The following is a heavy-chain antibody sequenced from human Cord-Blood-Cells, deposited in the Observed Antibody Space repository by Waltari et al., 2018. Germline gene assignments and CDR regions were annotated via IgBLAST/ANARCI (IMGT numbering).Heavy chain of an antibody. CDR1: GYTFTGYY. J-gene: IGHJ4*02. CDR3: ARGRGRSGSYYDY. V-gene: IGHV1-2*04. CDR2: INPNSGGP. D-gene: IGHD1-26*01. Sequence: QVQLVQSGAEVKKPGASVKVSCKASGYTFTGYYMHWVRPAPGQGLEWMGWINPNSGGPNYARNFQGWVTMTRDTSISTAYMELSRLRSDDTAVYYCARGRGRSGSYYDYWGQGTLVTVSS.